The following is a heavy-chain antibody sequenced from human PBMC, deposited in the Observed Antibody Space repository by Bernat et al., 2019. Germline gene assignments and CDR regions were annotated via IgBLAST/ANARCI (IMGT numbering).Heavy chain of an antibody. CDR3: ARGDCSGGSCYSLYY. CDR1: GFTVSSNY. CDR2: IYSGGNT. V-gene: IGHV3-53*01. J-gene: IGHJ4*02. Sequence: EVQLVESGGGLIQPGGSLRLSCAASGFTVSSNYMSWVRQAPGKGLEWVSVIYSGGNTYYADSVKGRFTISRDNSKNTLYLQMNSLRADDTAVYYCARGDCSGGSCYSLYYWGQGTLVTVSS. D-gene: IGHD2-15*01.